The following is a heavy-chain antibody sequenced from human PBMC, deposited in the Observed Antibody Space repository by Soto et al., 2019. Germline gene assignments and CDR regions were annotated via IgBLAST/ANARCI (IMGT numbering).Heavy chain of an antibody. CDR3: ARDIDADGRGRWLDP. Sequence: GASVKVSCKASGYTFTSNNIHWVRRAPGQGLEWMGRINPSSGGTIYAQKFQGRVSMTRDTSTSTVYMELSSLRSDDTAVYYCARDIDADGRGRWLDPWGQGSVVTVYS. CDR1: GYTFTSNN. V-gene: IGHV1-46*01. J-gene: IGHJ5*02. D-gene: IGHD2-15*01. CDR2: INPSSGGT.